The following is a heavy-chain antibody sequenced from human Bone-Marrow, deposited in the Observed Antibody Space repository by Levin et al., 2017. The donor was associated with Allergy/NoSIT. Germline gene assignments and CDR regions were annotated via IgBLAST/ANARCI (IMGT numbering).Heavy chain of an antibody. D-gene: IGHD5-12*01. Sequence: NESGPTLVKPTETLTLTCTFSGFSLSNNGEGVAWIRQPPGEDLECLAFIYWDDDKRYSPSLNSRLTITKDTSRNQVVLTMTNMDPVDTATYYCAHRLVGARYSGWTVGYFDYWGPGALVTVSS. CDR3: AHRLVGARYSGWTVGYFDY. J-gene: IGHJ4*02. V-gene: IGHV2-5*02. CDR1: GFSLSNNGEG. CDR2: IYWDDDK.